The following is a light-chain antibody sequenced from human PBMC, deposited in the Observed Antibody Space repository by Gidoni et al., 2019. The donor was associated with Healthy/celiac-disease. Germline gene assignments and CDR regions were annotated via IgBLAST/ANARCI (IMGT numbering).Light chain of an antibody. J-gene: IGKJ1*01. CDR3: QHYNNWPPWT. V-gene: IGKV3-15*01. CDR1: QSVSSD. CDR2: GAT. Sequence: EIVMTQSPATLSLSPGERATLSCRASQSVSSDLAWYQQKPGQAPRLLIYGATTRATGIPARFSGSGSGTEFTLTVSSLQSEDFALYYCQHYNNWPPWTFGQXTKVEIK.